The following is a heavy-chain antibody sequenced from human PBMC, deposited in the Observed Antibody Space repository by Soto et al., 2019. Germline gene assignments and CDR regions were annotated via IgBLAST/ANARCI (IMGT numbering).Heavy chain of an antibody. CDR3: VRHSTNKSWHHGRLAP. Sequence: SETLSLTCSVSGDSISSVAHYWAWIRQPPGKGLEWIGSLYYTGSTYYNPSLKSRVAMSIDTSKSQFSLNLRSTTAADTAVYYCVRHSTNKSWHHGRLAPWGHGTLVPVSS. J-gene: IGHJ5*02. CDR2: LYYTGST. CDR1: GDSISSVAHY. V-gene: IGHV4-39*01. D-gene: IGHD6-13*01.